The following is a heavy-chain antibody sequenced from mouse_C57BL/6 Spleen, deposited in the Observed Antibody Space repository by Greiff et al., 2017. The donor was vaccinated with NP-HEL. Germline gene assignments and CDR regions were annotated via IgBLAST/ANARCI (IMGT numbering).Heavy chain of an antibody. CDR1: GYAFSSSW. CDR3: ARANWDWYLEV. V-gene: IGHV1-82*01. J-gene: IGHJ1*03. D-gene: IGHD4-1*01. Sequence: VQLQQSGPELVKPGASVKISCKASGYAFSSSWMNWVKQRPGKGLEWIGRIYPGDGDTNYNGKFKGKATLTADKSSSTAYMQLSSLTSEDSAVYFWARANWDWYLEVWGTGTTVTVSS. CDR2: IYPGDGDT.